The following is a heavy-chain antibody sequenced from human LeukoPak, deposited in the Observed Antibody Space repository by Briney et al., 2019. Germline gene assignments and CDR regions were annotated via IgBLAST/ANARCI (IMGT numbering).Heavy chain of an antibody. J-gene: IGHJ4*02. CDR2: ISAYNGNT. CDR1: GYTFTSYG. Sequence: ASVKVSCKASGYTFTSYGISWVRQAPGQGLEWMGWISAYNGNTNYAQKLQGRVTMTTDTSTSTAYMELSSLRSEDTAVYYCATDLACRSSTSCYDYWGQGTLVTVSS. CDR3: ATDLACRSSTSCYDY. V-gene: IGHV1-18*01. D-gene: IGHD2-2*01.